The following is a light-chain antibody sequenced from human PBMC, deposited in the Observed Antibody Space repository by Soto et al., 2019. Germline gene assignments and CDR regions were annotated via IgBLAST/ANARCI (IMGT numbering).Light chain of an antibody. CDR2: GTS. CDR1: PSVSSSY. V-gene: IGKV3-20*01. Sequence: IVLNQSQGTMSLSPGDRATLSSSASPSVSSSYLAWYQQKPGQAPRLLIYGTSSRATGIPDRFSGSGSGTDFTLTISRVEPEDFAVYYCHQYNGWPRTFGQGTKVDIK. J-gene: IGKJ1*01. CDR3: HQYNGWPRT.